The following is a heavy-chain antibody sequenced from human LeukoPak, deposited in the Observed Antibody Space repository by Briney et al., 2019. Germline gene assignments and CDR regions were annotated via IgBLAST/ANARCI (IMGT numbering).Heavy chain of an antibody. V-gene: IGHV3-23*01. CDR3: AKGKQQLVLPLDY. D-gene: IGHD6-13*01. CDR2: ISGSGGST. J-gene: IGHJ4*02. Sequence: GGSLRLSRAASGFTFSSYAMSWVRQAPGKGLEWVSAISGSGGSTYYADSVKGRFTISRDNSKNTLYLQMNSLRAEDTAVYYCAKGKQQLVLPLDYWGQGTLVTVSS. CDR1: GFTFSSYA.